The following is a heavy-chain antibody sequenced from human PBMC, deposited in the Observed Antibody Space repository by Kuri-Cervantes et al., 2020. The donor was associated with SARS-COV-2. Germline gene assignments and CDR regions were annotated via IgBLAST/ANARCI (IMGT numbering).Heavy chain of an antibody. CDR3: ARAGGIAARPRGTYYYYYMDV. D-gene: IGHD6-6*01. CDR1: GYTFTSYA. CDR2: INTNTGNP. Sequence: ASVNVSCKASGYTFTSYAMNWVRQAPGQGLEWMGWINTNTGNPTYAQGFTGRFVFSLDTSVSTAYLQISSLKAEDTAVYYCARAGGIAARPRGTYYYYYMDVWGKGTTVTVSS. V-gene: IGHV7-4-1*02. J-gene: IGHJ6*03.